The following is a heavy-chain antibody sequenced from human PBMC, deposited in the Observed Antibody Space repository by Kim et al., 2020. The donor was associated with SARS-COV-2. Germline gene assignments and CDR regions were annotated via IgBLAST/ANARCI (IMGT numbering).Heavy chain of an antibody. CDR3: ALERGIAAAGTRKAGRDAFDI. Sequence: GGSLRLSCAASGFTVSSNYMSWVRQAPGKGLEWVSVIYSGGSTYYADSVKGRFTISRDNSKNTLYLQMNSLRAEDTAVYYCALERGIAAAGTRKAGRDAFDIWGQGTMVTVSS. D-gene: IGHD6-13*01. V-gene: IGHV3-53*01. CDR1: GFTVSSNY. J-gene: IGHJ3*02. CDR2: IYSGGST.